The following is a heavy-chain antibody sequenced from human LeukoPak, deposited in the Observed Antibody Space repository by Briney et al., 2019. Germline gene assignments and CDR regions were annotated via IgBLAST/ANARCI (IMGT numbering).Heavy chain of an antibody. V-gene: IGHV1-2*02. J-gene: IGHJ4*02. D-gene: IGHD3-3*01. Sequence: ASVKVSCKASGYTFTGYYMHWVRQAPGQGLEWMGWINPNSGGTNYAPKFQGRVTMTRDTSISTAYMELSRLRSDDTAVYYCARDPTRGYDFWSGYDEGGDYWGQGTLVTVS. CDR1: GYTFTGYY. CDR2: INPNSGGT. CDR3: ARDPTRGYDFWSGYDEGGDY.